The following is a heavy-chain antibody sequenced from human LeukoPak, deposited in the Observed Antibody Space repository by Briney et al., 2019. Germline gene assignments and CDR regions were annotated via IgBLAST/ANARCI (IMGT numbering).Heavy chain of an antibody. CDR2: VRDDGNRE. D-gene: IGHD2-2*02. V-gene: IGHV3-30*02. CDR3: AKNRYATSYHTLDY. CDR1: GITFSNYG. J-gene: IGHJ4*02. Sequence: PGGSLRLSCSVSGITFSNYGMHWVRQAPGKGLEWVAFVRDDGNREYYEDSLKGRIAISRDNFKNTLYLQMNNVRPDDTAVYYCAKNRYATSYHTLDYWGQGTLVTVAS.